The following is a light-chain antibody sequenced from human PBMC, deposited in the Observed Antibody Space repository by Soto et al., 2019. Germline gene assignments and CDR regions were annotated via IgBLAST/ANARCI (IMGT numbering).Light chain of an antibody. CDR2: SNN. V-gene: IGLV1-44*01. CDR1: SSNIESNT. CDR3: ATWDDRLNGWV. Sequence: QSVLTQPPSASGTPGQRVTIACSGGSSNIESNTVNWYQQVPGTAPKLLVYSNNQRPSGVPDRFSGSQAGTSASLAISGLQSEDEADYYCATWDDRLNGWVIGGGPKLTVL. J-gene: IGLJ2*01.